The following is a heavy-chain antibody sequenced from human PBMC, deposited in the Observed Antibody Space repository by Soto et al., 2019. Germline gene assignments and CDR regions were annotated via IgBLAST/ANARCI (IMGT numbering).Heavy chain of an antibody. J-gene: IGHJ4*02. CDR1: GGSISSSSYY. CDR3: ARRTGTTSPYLDY. D-gene: IGHD1-1*01. CDR2: IYYSGST. Sequence: TSETPSLTCTVSGGSISSSSYYWGWIRQPPGKGLEWIGSIYYSGSTYYNPSLKSRVTISVDTSKNQFSLKLSSVTAADTAVYYCARRTGTTSPYLDYWGQGTLVTVSS. V-gene: IGHV4-39*01.